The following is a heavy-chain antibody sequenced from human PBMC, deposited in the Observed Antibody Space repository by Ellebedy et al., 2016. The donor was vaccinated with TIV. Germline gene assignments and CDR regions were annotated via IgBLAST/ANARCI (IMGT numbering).Heavy chain of an antibody. J-gene: IGHJ4*02. CDR1: GASINNYY. Sequence: MPSETLSLTCNVSGASINNYYLNWIRQSPGKGLEWIGDMSYSGSTNYNPSLKSRVTISADTSKNQFSLNLSSVTAADTSVYYCARHTAVSYDWEYWGQGTLVTVSS. D-gene: IGHD3-16*01. CDR3: ARHTAVSYDWEY. CDR2: MSYSGST. V-gene: IGHV4-59*08.